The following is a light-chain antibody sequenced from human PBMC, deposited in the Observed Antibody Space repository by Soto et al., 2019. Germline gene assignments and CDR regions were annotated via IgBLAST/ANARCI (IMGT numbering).Light chain of an antibody. J-gene: IGKJ1*01. CDR2: GAS. V-gene: IGKV1-6*01. CDR3: LQDINYPWT. Sequence: AIQMTQSPSSLSASVGDRVTISCRASQGIGNALGWYQQKPGKPPKVLIYGASNLQSGVPPRFNGIGSGKDFTLSISRLQPEDSATYYCLQDINYPWTFGQGTKVEIK. CDR1: QGIGNA.